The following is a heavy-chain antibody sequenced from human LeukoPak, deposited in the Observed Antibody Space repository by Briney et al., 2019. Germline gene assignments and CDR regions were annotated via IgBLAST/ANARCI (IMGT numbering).Heavy chain of an antibody. CDR2: ISGSGGST. CDR3: AKDLEGVPAAFRGGFDY. CDR1: GFTFSSYA. D-gene: IGHD2-2*01. V-gene: IGHV3-23*01. J-gene: IGHJ4*02. Sequence: PGGSLRLSCAASGFTFSSYAMSWVRQAPGKGLEWVSAISGSGGSTYYADSVKGRFTISRDNSKNTLYLQMNSLRAKDTAVYYCAKDLEGVPAAFRGGFDYWGQGTLVTVSS.